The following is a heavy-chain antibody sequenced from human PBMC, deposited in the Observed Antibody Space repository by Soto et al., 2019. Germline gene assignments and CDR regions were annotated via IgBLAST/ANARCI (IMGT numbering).Heavy chain of an antibody. CDR2: IYYSGST. V-gene: IGHV4-59*01. CDR1: GGSISGYS. J-gene: IGHJ4*02. D-gene: IGHD6-6*01. CDR3: ARGFSSSSFDY. Sequence: PSETLSLPSTVSGGSISGYSWSWIRQPPGKGLEWIGYIYYSGSTNYNSSLKSRVTISVATSKNQFSVKLSSVTAADTAVYYCARGFSSSSFDYWGQGTLVTVSS.